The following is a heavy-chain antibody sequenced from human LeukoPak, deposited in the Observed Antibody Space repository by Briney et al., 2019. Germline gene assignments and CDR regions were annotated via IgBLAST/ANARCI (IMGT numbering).Heavy chain of an antibody. J-gene: IGHJ4*02. CDR3: AKGAGWYNY. D-gene: IGHD6-19*01. CDR2: IYHTGKT. Sequence: SETLSLTCTVSGASLSSDYWSWLRQPPGEGLEWIAYIYHTGKTNYNPSLKSRVTISLDTSKNQFSLRFSSVTAADTAVYYCAKGAGWYNYWGQGSLVTASS. CDR1: GASLSSDY. V-gene: IGHV4-59*01.